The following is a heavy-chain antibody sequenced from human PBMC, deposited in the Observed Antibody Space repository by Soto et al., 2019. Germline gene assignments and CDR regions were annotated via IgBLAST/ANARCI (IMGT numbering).Heavy chain of an antibody. D-gene: IGHD3-22*01. V-gene: IGHV5-51*01. CDR1: GYSFTSYW. CDR3: GGLQNDYYSGGYSAPYYYSGMDG. Sequence: GESLKISCKGSGYSFTSYWIGWVRQMPGKGLEWMGIIYPGDSDTRYSPSFQGQVTISADKSISTAYLQWSSLKASDTAMYYCGGLQNDYYSGGYSAPYYYSGMDGGGKGNRATFPS. CDR2: IYPGDSDT. J-gene: IGHJ6*04.